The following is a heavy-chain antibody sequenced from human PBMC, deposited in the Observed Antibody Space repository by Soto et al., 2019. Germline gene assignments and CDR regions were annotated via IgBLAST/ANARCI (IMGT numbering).Heavy chain of an antibody. V-gene: IGHV3-23*01. CDR3: AKDRSLYGDHEGY. Sequence: EVQLLESGGGLVQPGGSLRLSCAASGFTFSSYAMSWVRQAPGKGLEWVSAISGSGGSTYYADSVKGRFTISRDNPKNTLYLQMNSLRAEDTAVYYCAKDRSLYGDHEGYWGQGTLVTVSS. J-gene: IGHJ4*02. CDR1: GFTFSSYA. CDR2: ISGSGGST. D-gene: IGHD4-17*01.